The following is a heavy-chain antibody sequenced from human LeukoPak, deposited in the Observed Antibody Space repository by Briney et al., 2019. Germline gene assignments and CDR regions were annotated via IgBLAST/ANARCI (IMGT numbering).Heavy chain of an antibody. J-gene: IGHJ4*02. V-gene: IGHV3-23*01. CDR2: ISGSGGST. D-gene: IGHD5-18*01. CDR1: GFTFSSYA. CDR3: ATKGYSYAKGY. Sequence: GGSLRLSCAASGFTFSSYAMSWVRQAPGKGLEWVSAISGSGGSTYYADSVKGRFTISRDNSKNSLYLQMNSLRAEDTAVYYCATKGYSYAKGYWGQGTLVTVSS.